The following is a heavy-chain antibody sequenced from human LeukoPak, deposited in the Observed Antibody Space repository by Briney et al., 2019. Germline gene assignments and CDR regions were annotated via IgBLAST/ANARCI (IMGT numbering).Heavy chain of an antibody. V-gene: IGHV4-34*01. CDR3: ARELRYFDWLSFGHAFDI. CDR2: INHSGST. J-gene: IGHJ3*02. D-gene: IGHD3-9*01. CDR1: GGSFSGYY. Sequence: SETLSFTCAVYGGSFSGYYWSWIRQPPGKGLEWIGEINHSGSTNYNPSLKSRVTISVDTSKNQFSLKLSSVTAAGTAVYYCARELRYFDWLSFGHAFDIWGQGTMVTVSS.